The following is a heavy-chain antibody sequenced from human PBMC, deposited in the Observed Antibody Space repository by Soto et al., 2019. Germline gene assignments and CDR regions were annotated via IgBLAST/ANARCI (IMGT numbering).Heavy chain of an antibody. J-gene: IGHJ3*02. CDR1: GFTVSSHA. Sequence: EVQVLESGGGLVQPGGSLRLSCEGSGFTVSSHAMNWIRQAPGKGPECVSTVTADGGTYYADYVKRRFAMCRDTSENLLYLQMHSPGAKDTVAYYCAPRVSRGGVSCQYDTFAIRGQGTMVTVSS. CDR3: APRVSRGGVSCQYDTFAI. CDR2: VTADGGT. V-gene: IGHV3-23*01. D-gene: IGHD2-15*01.